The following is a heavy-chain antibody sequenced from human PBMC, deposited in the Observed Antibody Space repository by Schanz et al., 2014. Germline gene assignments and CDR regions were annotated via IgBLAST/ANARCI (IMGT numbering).Heavy chain of an antibody. J-gene: IGHJ5*01. Sequence: EVQLVESGGGLIQPGGSLRLSCAASGFTFSAYAMTWVRQIPGKGLEWVSAISASGGTTYYADSVKGRFTISRDNSKNTLYLQMNSLRAEDTAVYYCAKTPREYCNYDNCPNWFDSWGQGTLGTASS. CDR2: ISASGGTT. CDR1: GFTFSAYA. V-gene: IGHV3-23*04. D-gene: IGHD2-15*01. CDR3: AKTPREYCNYDNCPNWFDS.